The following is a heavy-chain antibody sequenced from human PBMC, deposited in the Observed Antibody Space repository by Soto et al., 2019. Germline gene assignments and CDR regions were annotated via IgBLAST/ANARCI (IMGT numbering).Heavy chain of an antibody. CDR3: ATGSGGSSWRLNWFGH. J-gene: IGHJ5*02. Sequence: QEQLVQSGAEVKMPGASVKVSCKTSGYSFTNYYIHWVRQAPGQGLEWMGWINPNSQGTKYARKFQGRVTVTRDTSITTAHMELFRRRSDDTAISYCATGSGGSSWRLNWFGHWGQGTLVPVSS. V-gene: IGHV1-2*02. CDR2: INPNSQGT. D-gene: IGHD6-13*01. CDR1: GYSFTNYY.